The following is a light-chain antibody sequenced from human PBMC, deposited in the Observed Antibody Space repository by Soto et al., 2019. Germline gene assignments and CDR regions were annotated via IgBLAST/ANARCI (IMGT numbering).Light chain of an antibody. Sequence: DIQLTQSPSFLSASEGDRVTIACRASQGISNLLAWYQQKPGESPKLLISFASSLQSGVPSRFTGSGSGTEFTLTVSSLQPEDFANYYCQQFNSYPRTFGQGTKVEIK. CDR2: FAS. J-gene: IGKJ1*01. CDR3: QQFNSYPRT. CDR1: QGISNL. V-gene: IGKV1-9*01.